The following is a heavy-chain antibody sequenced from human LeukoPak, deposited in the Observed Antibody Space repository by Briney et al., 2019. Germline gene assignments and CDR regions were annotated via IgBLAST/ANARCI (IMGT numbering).Heavy chain of an antibody. V-gene: IGHV1-69*04. J-gene: IGHJ4*02. CDR1: GGTFSSYA. CDR2: IIPILGIA. Sequence: SVRVSCKASGGTFSSYAISWVRQAPGQGLEWMGRIIPILGIANYAQKFQGRVTITADKSTSTAYMELSSLRSEDTAVYYCAREYYYDSSGYYYSDYWGQGTLVTVSS. D-gene: IGHD3-22*01. CDR3: AREYYYDSSGYYYSDY.